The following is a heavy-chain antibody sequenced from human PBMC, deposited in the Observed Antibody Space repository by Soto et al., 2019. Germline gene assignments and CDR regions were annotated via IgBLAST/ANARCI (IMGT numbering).Heavy chain of an antibody. V-gene: IGHV1-18*01. CDR3: ARSGSNGYYLDY. Sequence: QVQLVQSGAEVKKPGASVTVSCKASGYTFTNYGLNWVRQAPGQGLEWMGWISPYNGNTNYAQMLQGRVTMTTDTSTSTDYMELRSLRSDDTAVYYCARSGSNGYYLDYWGQGTLVTVSS. D-gene: IGHD3-22*01. CDR1: GYTFTNYG. CDR2: ISPYNGNT. J-gene: IGHJ4*02.